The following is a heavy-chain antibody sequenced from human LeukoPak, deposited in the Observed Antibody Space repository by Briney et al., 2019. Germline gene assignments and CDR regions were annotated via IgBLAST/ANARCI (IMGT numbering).Heavy chain of an antibody. J-gene: IGHJ4*02. CDR1: GYSINSGYY. Sequence: SETLSLTCAVSGYSINSGYYWGWIRPPPGKGLEWIGSIYHSGNTYYNPSLKSRVTISVDTSKNQFSLKMSSVTAADTAVYYCARGPPITTVVTPGARYFDYWGQGTLVTVSS. D-gene: IGHD4-23*01. CDR3: ARGPPITTVVTPGARYFDY. CDR2: IYHSGNT. V-gene: IGHV4-38-2*01.